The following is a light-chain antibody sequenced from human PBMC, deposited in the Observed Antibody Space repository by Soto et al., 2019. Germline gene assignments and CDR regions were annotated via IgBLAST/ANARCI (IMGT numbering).Light chain of an antibody. Sequence: QSALTQPPSASGSPGQSVTISCTGTSSDIGGYNYVSWYQHHPGKAPKLMIYEVTKWPSGVPDRFSGSKSGNTASLTVSGLQAEADADYYCSSYAGSNTVVFGGGTKLTVL. CDR2: EVT. V-gene: IGLV2-8*01. J-gene: IGLJ2*01. CDR1: SSDIGGYNY. CDR3: SSYAGSNTVV.